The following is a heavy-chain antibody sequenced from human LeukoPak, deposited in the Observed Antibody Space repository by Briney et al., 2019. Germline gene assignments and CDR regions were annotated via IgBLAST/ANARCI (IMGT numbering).Heavy chain of an antibody. J-gene: IGHJ4*02. D-gene: IGHD4-23*01. CDR3: ARDPRYGGNSDSDY. V-gene: IGHV1-18*01. CDR1: GYTFTSYG. CDR2: ISAYNGNT. Sequence: ASVKVSCKASGYTFTSYGISWVRQAPGQGLEWMGWISAYNGNTNYAQKLQGRVTMTTDTSTSTAYMELRGLRSDDTAVYYCARDPRYGGNSDSDYWGQGTLVTVSS.